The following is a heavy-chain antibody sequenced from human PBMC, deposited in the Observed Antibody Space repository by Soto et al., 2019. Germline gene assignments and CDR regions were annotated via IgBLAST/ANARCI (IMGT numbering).Heavy chain of an antibody. V-gene: IGHV4-31*03. D-gene: IGHD3-9*01. CDR2: IYYSGST. CDR1: GGSISSGCYY. Sequence: TLSIPFTVSGGSISSGCYYWSWIRQHPGKVLEWIVYIYYSGSTYYNPSLKSRVTISVDTSKNQFSLKLSSVTAADTAVYYCARGGREAYDILTGYYPVDDWGQGTLVTVSS. CDR3: ARGGREAYDILTGYYPVDD. J-gene: IGHJ4*02.